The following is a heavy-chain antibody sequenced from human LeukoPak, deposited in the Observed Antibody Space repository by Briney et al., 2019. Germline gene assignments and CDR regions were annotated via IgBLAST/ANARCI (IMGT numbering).Heavy chain of an antibody. CDR2: ISDSGGST. J-gene: IGHJ5*02. V-gene: IGHV3-23*01. CDR3: AKDRANSGWYSGGWFDP. D-gene: IGHD6-19*01. CDR1: GFTFSNYA. Sequence: GGSLRLSCAASGFTFSNYAMSWVRQAPGKGLEWVSGISDSGGSTYYADSVKGRFTISRDNSKNTLYLQMNSLRAEDTAVYYCAKDRANSGWYSGGWFDPWGQETLVTVSS.